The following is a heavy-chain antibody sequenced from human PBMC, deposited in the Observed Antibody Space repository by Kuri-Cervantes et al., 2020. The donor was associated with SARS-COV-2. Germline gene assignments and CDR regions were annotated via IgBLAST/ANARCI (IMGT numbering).Heavy chain of an antibody. J-gene: IGHJ6*03. CDR1: GGTFNSYA. D-gene: IGHD6-19*01. Sequence: SVKVSCKAAGGTFNSYAISWVRQAPGQGREWMGRIIPIVGTANYAQKFQGRVTIPTDESTSTAYMELSSLRSEDTAVYYCASGYSSGSHYYYYYMDVWGKGTTVTVSS. CDR2: IIPIVGTA. V-gene: IGHV1-69*05. CDR3: ASGYSSGSHYYYYYMDV.